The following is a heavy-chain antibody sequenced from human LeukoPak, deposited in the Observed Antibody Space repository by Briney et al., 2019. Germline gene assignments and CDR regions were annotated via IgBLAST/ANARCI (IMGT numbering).Heavy chain of an antibody. CDR1: GGSISTYY. J-gene: IGHJ4*02. D-gene: IGHD6-13*01. CDR2: IYYSGST. CDR3: AREDRIAAAPDDY. V-gene: IGHV4-59*01. Sequence: PSETLSLTCTVSGGSISTYYWSWIRQPPGKGLEWIGYIYYSGSTKYNPSLKSRVTISVDASKNQFSLKLSSVTAADTAVYYCAREDRIAAAPDDYWGQGTLVTVSS.